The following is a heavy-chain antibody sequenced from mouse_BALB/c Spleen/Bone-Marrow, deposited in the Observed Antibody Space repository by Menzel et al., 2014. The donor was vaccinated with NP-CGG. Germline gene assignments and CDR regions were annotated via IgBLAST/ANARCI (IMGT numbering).Heavy chain of an antibody. CDR3: ARKGPRNAMDY. CDR2: FHPFNDDT. Sequence: QVQLKQSGAEVVKPGASVKMSCKALGYTFTTYPIEWMKQNHGKSLEWIGNFHPFNDDTKYNEKFKDKAKLTVEKSSSXXXXXXSRLTSDDSAIYYCARKGPRNAMDYWGQGTSVTVSS. J-gene: IGHJ4*01. V-gene: IGHV1-47*01. D-gene: IGHD3-3*01. CDR1: GYTFTTYP.